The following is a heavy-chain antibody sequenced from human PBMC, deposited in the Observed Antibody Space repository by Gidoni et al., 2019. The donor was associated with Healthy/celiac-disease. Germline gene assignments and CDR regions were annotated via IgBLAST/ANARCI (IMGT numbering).Heavy chain of an antibody. D-gene: IGHD6-19*01. CDR3: ARKAVAAVY. V-gene: IGHV4-39*01. CDR2: IYYSGST. J-gene: IGHJ4*02. Sequence: QLQLQESGPGLVKPSETLSLTCTVSGGSISSSSYYWGWLRQPPGKGLEWIGSIYYSGSTYYNPSLKSRVTISVDTSKNQFSLKLSSVTAADTAVYYCARKAVAAVYWGQGTLVTVSS. CDR1: GGSISSSSYY.